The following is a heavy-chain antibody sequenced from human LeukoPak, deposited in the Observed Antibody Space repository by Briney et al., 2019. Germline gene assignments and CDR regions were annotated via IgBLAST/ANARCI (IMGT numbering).Heavy chain of an antibody. CDR2: IYSDGST. D-gene: IGHD2-2*01. J-gene: IGHJ4*02. CDR3: ARATYSTTWGIGDFDD. Sequence: GGSLRLSCAVSGFTVSSNYISWVRQAPGKGLEWVSIIYSDGSTFYPDSVKGRFTISRDNSKNTLYLQMHSLRADDTAIYYCARATYSTTWGIGDFDDWGQGTLVTVSS. CDR1: GFTVSSNY. V-gene: IGHV3-53*01.